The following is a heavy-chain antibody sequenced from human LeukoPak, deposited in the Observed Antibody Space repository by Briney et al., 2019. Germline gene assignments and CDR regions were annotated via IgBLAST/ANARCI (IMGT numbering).Heavy chain of an antibody. D-gene: IGHD6-13*01. CDR3: AKDAGGYSSSWDAFDI. Sequence: PGGSLRLSCVASGFTFSSYWMSWVRQAPGKGLEWVANIKQDGSEKYYVDSVKGRFTISRDNAKNSLYLQMNSLRAEDTAVYYCAKDAGGYSSSWDAFDIWGQGTMVTVSS. J-gene: IGHJ3*02. CDR1: GFTFSSYW. V-gene: IGHV3-7*05. CDR2: IKQDGSEK.